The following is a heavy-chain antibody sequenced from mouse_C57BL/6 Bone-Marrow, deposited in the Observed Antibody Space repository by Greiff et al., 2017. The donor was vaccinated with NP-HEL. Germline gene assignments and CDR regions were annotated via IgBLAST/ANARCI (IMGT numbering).Heavy chain of an antibody. Sequence: QVQLKESGAELARPGASVKLSCKASGYTFTSYGISWVKQRTGQGLEWIGEIYPRSGNTYYNEKFKGKATLTADNSSSTAYLELLSLTSEDSAVYFCARERDYDGYYYAMDYWGQGTSVTVSS. CDR3: ARERDYDGYYYAMDY. V-gene: IGHV1-81*01. CDR1: GYTFTSYG. J-gene: IGHJ4*01. CDR2: IYPRSGNT. D-gene: IGHD2-4*01.